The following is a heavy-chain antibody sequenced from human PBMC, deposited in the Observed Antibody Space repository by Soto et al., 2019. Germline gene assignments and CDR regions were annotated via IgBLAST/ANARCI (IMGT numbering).Heavy chain of an antibody. Sequence: EMQLVESGGGSVQPGRSLRLSCAASGFTFDDYAMYWVREGPGKGLEWGSGSGWESGMMGYAESVKGRFYMSRDNAKTSLFLQMNSLRPADTALYSCTKATLWGANAYTSYNYNATDVWGQGTTITVSS. CDR2: SGWESGMM. V-gene: IGHV3-9*01. CDR1: GFTFDDYA. J-gene: IGHJ6*02. D-gene: IGHD3-16*01. CDR3: TKATLWGANAYTSYNYNATDV.